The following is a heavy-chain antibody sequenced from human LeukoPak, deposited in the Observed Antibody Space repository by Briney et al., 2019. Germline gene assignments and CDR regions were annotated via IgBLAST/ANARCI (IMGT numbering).Heavy chain of an antibody. CDR2: ISSSSRDI. Sequence: GGSLRLSCAASGFTFSSYTMNWVRQAPGKGLEWVAAISSSSRDIFYADSVKGRFSISRDNTHNSLSLRMNSLRAEDTAVYYCAELGITMIGGVWGKGTTVTISS. D-gene: IGHD3-10*02. V-gene: IGHV3-21*01. CDR3: AELGITMIGGV. CDR1: GFTFSSYT. J-gene: IGHJ6*04.